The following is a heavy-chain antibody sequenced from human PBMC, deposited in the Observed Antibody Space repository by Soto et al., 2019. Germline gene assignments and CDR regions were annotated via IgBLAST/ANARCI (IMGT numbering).Heavy chain of an antibody. Sequence: GGSLRLSCTGSGFTFNTYALHWVRQAPGKGLEWVAVISSDGRNKNYAASVKGRFTISRENSKNTMSLEMDSLQPGDTAIYYCVREGYSIDYYIKWFDPWGQGTQVTVSS. CDR3: VREGYSIDYYIKWFDP. CDR2: ISSDGRNK. V-gene: IGHV3-30*04. J-gene: IGHJ5*02. D-gene: IGHD3-22*01. CDR1: GFTFNTYA.